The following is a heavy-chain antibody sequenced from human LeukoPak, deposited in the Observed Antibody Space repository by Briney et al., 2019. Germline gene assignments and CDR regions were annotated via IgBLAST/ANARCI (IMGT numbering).Heavy chain of an antibody. CDR3: ARGEVDYDSSGYYTIDY. J-gene: IGHJ4*02. CDR2: IIPIFGTA. Sequence: SVKVSCKASGGTFSSYAISWVRQAPGQGLEWMGGIIPIFGTANYAQKFQGRVAITADESTSTAYMELSSLRSEDTAVYYCARGEVDYDSSGYYTIDYWGQGTLVTVSS. CDR1: GGTFSSYA. V-gene: IGHV1-69*13. D-gene: IGHD3-22*01.